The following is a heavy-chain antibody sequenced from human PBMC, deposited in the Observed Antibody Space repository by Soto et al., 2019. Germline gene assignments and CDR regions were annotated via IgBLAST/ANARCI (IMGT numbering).Heavy chain of an antibody. V-gene: IGHV3-66*01. Sequence: DVELVGSGGGLVQPGESVRLSCEGFGFTVRNNYMAWVRQAPGKGLEWVSSIYSDGATYYADSVKGRFTISRDNSKNTVSLEMNRLRGEDTAVYFCARGGDCGGDCYLDYWGLGTPVTVSS. CDR3: ARGGDCGGDCYLDY. CDR1: GFTVRNNY. J-gene: IGHJ4*02. CDR2: IYSDGAT. D-gene: IGHD2-21*01.